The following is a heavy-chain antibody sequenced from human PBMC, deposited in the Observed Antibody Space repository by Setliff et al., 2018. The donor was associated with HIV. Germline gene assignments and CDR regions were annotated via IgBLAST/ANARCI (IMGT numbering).Heavy chain of an antibody. V-gene: IGHV4-34*01. J-gene: IGHJ5*02. CDR1: GGSFSGYY. D-gene: IGHD6-25*01. CDR2: INHSGGS. CDR3: VRVGRRDGCGRIAAIGWCWFDP. Sequence: SETLSLTCAVYGGSFSGYYWTWVRQPPGRGLEWLGEINHSGGSVYSPSLKSRINISLDTSKKQFSLRLTSITSADTAVYYCVRVGRRDGCGRIAAIGWCWFDPWGQGTRVTVSS.